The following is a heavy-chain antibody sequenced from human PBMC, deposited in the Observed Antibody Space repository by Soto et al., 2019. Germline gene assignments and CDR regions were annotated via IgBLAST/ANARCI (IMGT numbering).Heavy chain of an antibody. V-gene: IGHV4-31*03. CDR3: ARGFRASNYVDY. CDR2: IYYSGST. Sequence: QVQLQESGPGLMKPSQTLSLTCTVSGGSISSGGYYWSWIRQHPGKGLEWIGYIYYSGSTYYNPSLKSRVTISVDTSKNQFSLKLSSVTAADTAVYYCARGFRASNYVDYWGQGTLVTVSS. J-gene: IGHJ4*02. D-gene: IGHD4-4*01. CDR1: GGSISSGGYY.